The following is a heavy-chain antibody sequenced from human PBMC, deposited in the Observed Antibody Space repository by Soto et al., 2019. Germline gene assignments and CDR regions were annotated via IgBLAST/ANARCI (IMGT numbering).Heavy chain of an antibody. V-gene: IGHV3-23*01. Sequence: PGGSLRLSCAASGFTFSSYAMSWVRQGPGKGLEWVSAISGSGSSTYYADSVKGRFTISRDNSKNTLYLQMSSLRAEDTAVYYCAKFQGARIAAPWLRVFYIWGQGTMVTVSS. CDR2: ISGSGSST. CDR3: AKFQGARIAAPWLRVFYI. J-gene: IGHJ3*02. CDR1: GFTFSSYA. D-gene: IGHD6-6*01.